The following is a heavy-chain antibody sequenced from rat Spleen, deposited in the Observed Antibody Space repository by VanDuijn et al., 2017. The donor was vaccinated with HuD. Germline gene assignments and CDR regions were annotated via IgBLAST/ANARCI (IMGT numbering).Heavy chain of an antibody. J-gene: IGHJ2*01. V-gene: IGHV5-7*01. D-gene: IGHD1-10*01. CDR3: TRPPYNNHFDY. CDR2: ISYGDSSGHSGT. CDR1: GFTFSSFP. Sequence: EVQLVESGGGLVQPGRSLKLSCAASGFTFSSFPMAWVRQAPKKGLEWVAYISYGDSSGHSGTYYRDSVRGRFTISRDDAKSTLSLQMDSLRSEDTATYYCTRPPYNNHFDYWGQGVMVTVSS.